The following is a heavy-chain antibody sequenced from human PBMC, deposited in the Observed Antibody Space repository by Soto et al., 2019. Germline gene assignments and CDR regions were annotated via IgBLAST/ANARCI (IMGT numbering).Heavy chain of an antibody. CDR1: GFSLTTSGVG. CDR3: AHRVLRTVFGLVTTTAIYFDF. Sequence: ITLNESGPTQVKPRQTLTLTCTFSGFSLTTSGVGVGWIRQSPRKAPEWLALIYWDDDKRYSPSLKRRLTITKDTPKNQVVLTMADLDPADTATYYCAHRVLRTVFGLVTTTAIYFDFWGQGTPVAVSS. CDR2: IYWDDDK. V-gene: IGHV2-5*02. J-gene: IGHJ4*02. D-gene: IGHD3-3*01.